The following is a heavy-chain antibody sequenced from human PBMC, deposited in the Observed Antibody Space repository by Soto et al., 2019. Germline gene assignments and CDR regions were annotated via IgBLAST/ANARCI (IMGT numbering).Heavy chain of an antibody. CDR1: GGTFSSYA. V-gene: IGHV1-69*01. CDR2: IIPIFGTA. J-gene: IGHJ4*02. CDR3: ARDKDSSGYYHYFDY. Sequence: QVQLVQSGAEVKKPGSSVKVSCKASGGTFSSYAISWVRQAPGQGLEWMGGIIPIFGTANYAQKFQGRVTITADESTSTAYMELSSLRSEDTAVYYSARDKDSSGYYHYFDYWGQGTLVTVSS. D-gene: IGHD3-22*01.